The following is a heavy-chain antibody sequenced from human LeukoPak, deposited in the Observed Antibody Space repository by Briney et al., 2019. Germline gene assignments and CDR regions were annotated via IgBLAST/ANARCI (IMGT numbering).Heavy chain of an antibody. CDR2: IYYSGTT. V-gene: IGHV4-59*08. J-gene: IGHJ4*02. CDR1: GGSISNYY. CDR3: ARHSGASPHYFDY. Sequence: SETLSLTCTVSGGSISNYYWSWIRQPPGKGLEWIGFIYYSGTTHYNPSLKSRVTMSVATSNNQFSLRLSSVTAADTAIYYCARHSGASPHYFDYWGQGALVTVPS. D-gene: IGHD1-26*01.